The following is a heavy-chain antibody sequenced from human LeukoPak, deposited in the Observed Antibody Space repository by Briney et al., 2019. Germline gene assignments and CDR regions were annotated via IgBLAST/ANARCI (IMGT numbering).Heavy chain of an antibody. CDR2: ISGSGGST. D-gene: IGHD3-16*01. Sequence: GGSLRLSCAASGFTFSSYEMSWVRQAPGKGLEWVSAISGSGGSTYYADSVKGRFTISRDNSKNTLYLQMNSLRAEDTAVYYCAKGYYDYVWGSYYFDYWGQGILVTVSS. CDR3: AKGYYDYVWGSYYFDY. CDR1: GFTFSSYE. J-gene: IGHJ4*02. V-gene: IGHV3-23*01.